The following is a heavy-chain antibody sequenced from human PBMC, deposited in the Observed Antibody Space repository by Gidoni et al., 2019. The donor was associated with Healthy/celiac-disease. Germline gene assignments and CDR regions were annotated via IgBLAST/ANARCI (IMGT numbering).Heavy chain of an antibody. CDR2: ISGSGGRT. Sequence: EVQLLESGGGLVQPGGSLRLSCAASGFTFSSYAMSWVRQAPGKGLEWVSAISGSGGRTYYADSVKGRFTISRDNSKNTLYLQMNSLRAEDTAVYYCAKDLYDSSGYYQFDYWGQGTLVTVSS. CDR3: AKDLYDSSGYYQFDY. D-gene: IGHD3-22*01. V-gene: IGHV3-23*01. CDR1: GFTFSSYA. J-gene: IGHJ4*02.